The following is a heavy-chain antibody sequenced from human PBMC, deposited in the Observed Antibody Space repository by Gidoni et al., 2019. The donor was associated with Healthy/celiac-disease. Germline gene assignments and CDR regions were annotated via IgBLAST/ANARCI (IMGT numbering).Heavy chain of an antibody. CDR1: GFTFSSYG. Sequence: QVQLVESGGGVVQPGRSLRLSCAASGFTFSSYGMPWVRQAPGKGLEWVAVISYDGSNKYYADSVKGRFTISRDNSKNTLYLQMNSLRAEDTAVYYCAKAPNLVGATYYGMDVWGQGTTVTVSS. CDR3: AKAPNLVGATYYGMDV. J-gene: IGHJ6*02. D-gene: IGHD1-26*01. CDR2: ISYDGSNK. V-gene: IGHV3-30*18.